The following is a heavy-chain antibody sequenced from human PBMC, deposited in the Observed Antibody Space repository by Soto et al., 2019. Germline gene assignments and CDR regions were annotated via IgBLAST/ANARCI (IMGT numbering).Heavy chain of an antibody. CDR3: AREGFGEDYYYGMDV. CDR2: IYYSGST. D-gene: IGHD3-10*01. V-gene: IGHV4-59*01. J-gene: IGHJ6*02. CDR1: GGSISSYY. Sequence: SEALYLTCTVSGGSISSYYCSWSRQPPGKGLEWIGYIYYSGSTNYNPSLKSRVTISVDTSKNQFSLKLSSVTAADTAVYYCAREGFGEDYYYGMDVWGQGTTVTVSS.